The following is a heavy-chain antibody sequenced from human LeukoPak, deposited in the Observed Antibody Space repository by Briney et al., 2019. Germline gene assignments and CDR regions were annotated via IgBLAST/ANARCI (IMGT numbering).Heavy chain of an antibody. J-gene: IGHJ5*02. CDR2: IIPIFGTA. CDR3: ARDVYDSSGYSGVGWFDP. Sequence: ASVKVSRKASGGTFSSYAISWVRQAPGQGLEWMGGIIPIFGTANYAQKFQGRVTITADESTSTAYMELSSLRSEDTAVYYCARDVYDSSGYSGVGWFDPWGQGTLVTVSS. CDR1: GGTFSSYA. D-gene: IGHD3-22*01. V-gene: IGHV1-69*13.